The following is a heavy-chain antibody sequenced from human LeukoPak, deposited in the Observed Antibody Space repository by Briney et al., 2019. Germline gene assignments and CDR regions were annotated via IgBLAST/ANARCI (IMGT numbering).Heavy chain of an antibody. CDR3: ASLDY. J-gene: IGHJ4*02. CDR1: GFTFSIYW. Sequence: GGSLRLSRAASGFTFSIYWVHWVRQAPGKGLVWVSSINSDGSSTSYADSVKGRFTISRDNAKNTLYLQMNTLRAEDTAVYYCASLDYWGQGTPVTVSS. V-gene: IGHV3-74*01. CDR2: INSDGSST.